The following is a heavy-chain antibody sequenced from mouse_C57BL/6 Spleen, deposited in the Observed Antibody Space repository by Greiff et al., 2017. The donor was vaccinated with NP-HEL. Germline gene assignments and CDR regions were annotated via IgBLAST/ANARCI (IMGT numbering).Heavy chain of an antibody. CDR3: ARPYYYGTWFAY. J-gene: IGHJ3*01. CDR1: GYTFTSYW. CDR2: IDPSDSYT. Sequence: QVQLKQPGAELVMPGASVKLSCKASGYTFTSYWMHWVKQRPGQGLEWIGEIDPSDSYTNYNQKFKGKSTLTVDKSSSTAYMQLSSLTSEDSAVYYCARPYYYGTWFAYWGQGTLVTVSA. D-gene: IGHD1-1*01. V-gene: IGHV1-69*01.